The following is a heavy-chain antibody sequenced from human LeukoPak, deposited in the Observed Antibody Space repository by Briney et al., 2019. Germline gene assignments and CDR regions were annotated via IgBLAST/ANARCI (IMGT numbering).Heavy chain of an antibody. Sequence: ASVKVSCKASGGTFSSYAISWVRQAPGQGLEWMGGIISIFGTANYAQRFQGRVTITTDESTSTAYMELSSLRSEDTAVYYCASPDAAMESAFDYWGQGTLLTVSS. CDR2: IISIFGTA. V-gene: IGHV1-69*05. J-gene: IGHJ4*02. D-gene: IGHD5-18*01. CDR3: ASPDAAMESAFDY. CDR1: GGTFSSYA.